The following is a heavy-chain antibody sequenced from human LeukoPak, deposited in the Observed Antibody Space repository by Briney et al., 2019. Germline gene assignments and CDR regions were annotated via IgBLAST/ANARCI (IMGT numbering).Heavy chain of an antibody. D-gene: IGHD4-11*01. Sequence: GGSLRLSCAASGFTVSSNYMSWVRQAPGKGLEWVSVIYSGGSTYYADSVKGRFTISRDNSKNTQYLQMNSLRAEDTAVYYCAGHDYSNRRPDYWGQGTLVTVSS. CDR3: AGHDYSNRRPDY. CDR1: GFTVSSNY. J-gene: IGHJ4*02. V-gene: IGHV3-53*01. CDR2: IYSGGST.